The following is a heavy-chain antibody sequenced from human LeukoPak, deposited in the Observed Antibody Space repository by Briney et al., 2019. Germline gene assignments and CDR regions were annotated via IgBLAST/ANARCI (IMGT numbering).Heavy chain of an antibody. CDR3: ARTCGSYPCSYYYGMDV. CDR1: GYTFTSYG. Sequence: VKVSCKDSGYTFTSYGIIWVRQAPGQGLEWMGWISAYNGNTNYVQKLQGRVTMATDTSTSTAYMELRSLRSDDTAVYYCARTCGSYPCSYYYGMDVWGQGTTVTVSS. J-gene: IGHJ6*02. D-gene: IGHD1-26*01. CDR2: ISAYNGNT. V-gene: IGHV1-18*01.